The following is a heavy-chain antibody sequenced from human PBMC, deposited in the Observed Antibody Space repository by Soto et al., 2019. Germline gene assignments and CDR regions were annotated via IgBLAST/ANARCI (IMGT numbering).Heavy chain of an antibody. CDR1: GFTVSSNY. Sequence: EVQLVETGGGLIQPGGSLRLSCAASGFTVSSNYMSWVRQAPGKGLEWVSVIYSGGSTYYADSVKGRFPISRDNSKNTLYLQMNSLRAEDTAVYYCARGSYSSSWYSLDYWGQGTLVTVSS. V-gene: IGHV3-53*02. CDR2: IYSGGST. J-gene: IGHJ4*02. D-gene: IGHD6-13*01. CDR3: ARGSYSSSWYSLDY.